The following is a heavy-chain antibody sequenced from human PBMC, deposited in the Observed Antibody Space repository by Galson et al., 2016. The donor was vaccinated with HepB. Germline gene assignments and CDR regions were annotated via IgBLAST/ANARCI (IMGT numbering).Heavy chain of an antibody. CDR3: ARNVRITVTTYFDY. J-gene: IGHJ4*02. V-gene: IGHV3-49*03. CDR2: IRSKAYGGTT. CDR1: GFTFDDYA. Sequence: SLRLSYAASGFTFDDYAMSWFRQAPGKGLEGVGFIRSKAYGGTTEYAASVKGRFTISRDDSKSIAYLQMNSLKSEDTAVYYCARNVRITVTTYFDYWGQGTVVTVSS. D-gene: IGHD4-11*01.